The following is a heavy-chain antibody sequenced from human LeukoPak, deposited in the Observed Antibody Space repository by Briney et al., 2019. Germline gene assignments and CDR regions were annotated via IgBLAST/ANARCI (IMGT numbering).Heavy chain of an antibody. J-gene: IGHJ4*02. CDR3: ARVTGTGFGELLSGDY. CDR2: IYHGGST. D-gene: IGHD3-10*01. Sequence: PSETLSLTCTVSGYSISSGYYWGWIRQPPGKGLEWIGSIYHGGSTYYNPSLKSRVTISVDTSKNQFSLKLSSVTAADTAVYYCARVTGTGFGELLSGDYWGQGTLVTVSS. CDR1: GYSISSGYY. V-gene: IGHV4-38-2*02.